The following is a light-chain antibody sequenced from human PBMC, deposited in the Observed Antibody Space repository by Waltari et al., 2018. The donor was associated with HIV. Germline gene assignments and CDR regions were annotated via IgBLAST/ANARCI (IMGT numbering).Light chain of an antibody. CDR2: EDS. J-gene: IGLJ2*01. CDR3: AAWDANAVV. CDR1: NFEDKY. V-gene: IGLV3-1*01. Sequence: SYEVTQPPSVSVSPGQTVVMSCSGDNFEDKYACWFRQRPGQSPVLIVYEDSKRPSGIPERFSGSNSGNTATLTIRGTQVSDEADYYCAAWDANAVVFGGGTKLTV.